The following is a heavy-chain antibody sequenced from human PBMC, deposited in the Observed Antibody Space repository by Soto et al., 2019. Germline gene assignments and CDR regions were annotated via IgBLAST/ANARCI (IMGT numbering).Heavy chain of an antibody. V-gene: IGHV1-2*02. CDR1: DKTFTAFY. Sequence: QVQLVQSGAEVKKPGPPWRVPSRAFDKTFTAFYLHWGRQPLGHGLGGWGWTNPSRGGTNYAQRFQDRVTVTADTSISTAYMEFSRLRSDDTAIYYCAKGVTAATSGWLSHFDTWGQGTLVTVSS. CDR2: TNPSRGGT. CDR3: AKGVTAATSGWLSHFDT. J-gene: IGHJ4*02. D-gene: IGHD6-19*01.